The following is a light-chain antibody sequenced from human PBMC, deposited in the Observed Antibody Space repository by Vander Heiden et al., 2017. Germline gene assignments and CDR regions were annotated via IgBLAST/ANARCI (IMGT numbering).Light chain of an antibody. CDR2: EVS. Sequence: DVVMTQSPLSLPVTLGQPASISCRSSQSLVHSNGNTFLSWFQQRPGQSQRRLIHEVSNRDSGVPDRFSGSGSGTDFTLKINRVEAEDVGVYYCMQGTHWPLTFGGGTKVEIK. J-gene: IGKJ4*01. V-gene: IGKV2-30*02. CDR3: MQGTHWPLT. CDR1: QSLVHSNGNTF.